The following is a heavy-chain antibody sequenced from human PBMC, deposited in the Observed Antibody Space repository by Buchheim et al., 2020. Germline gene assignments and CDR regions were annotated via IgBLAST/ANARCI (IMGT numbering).Heavy chain of an antibody. CDR1: GGSISSGSYF. D-gene: IGHD3-16*01. CDR2: ISSGGST. J-gene: IGHJ6*02. V-gene: IGHV4-61*02. Sequence: QVQLQESGPGLVKPSQTLSLTCTVSGGSISSGSYFWSWIRQPPGKGLEWIGRISSGGSTNYNPSLKSRVIISADTPKNQFSLILTSVTAANTAVYYCAKTGGTYYYGLDVWGQGT. CDR3: AKTGGTYYYGLDV.